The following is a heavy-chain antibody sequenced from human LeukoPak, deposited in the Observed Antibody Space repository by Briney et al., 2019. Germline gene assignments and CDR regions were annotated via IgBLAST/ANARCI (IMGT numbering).Heavy chain of an antibody. CDR2: ISSSSSYI. CDR3: ARAQYCSGGSCPLAGYFQH. J-gene: IGHJ1*01. V-gene: IGHV3-21*01. D-gene: IGHD2-15*01. CDR1: GFTFSSYS. Sequence: GGSLRLSCAASGFTFSSYSMNWVRQAPGKGLEWVSSISSSSSYIYYADSVKGRFTISRDNAKNSLYLQMNSLRAEDTAVYYCARAQYCSGGSCPLAGYFQHWGQGTLVTVSS.